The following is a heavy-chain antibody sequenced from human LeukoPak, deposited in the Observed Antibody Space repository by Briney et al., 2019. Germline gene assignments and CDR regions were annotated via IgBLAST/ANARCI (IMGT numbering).Heavy chain of an antibody. Sequence: GGSLRLSCAASGFTYSNYAMNWVRQAPGKGLEWVSGISSGGGTTYYADSVKGRFIISRDNSKNTLYLQMDSLRAGDTAVYYCTQAGIAVPATPDYWGQGTLVTVSS. V-gene: IGHV3-23*01. CDR2: ISSGGGTT. CDR3: TQAGIAVPATPDY. CDR1: GFTYSNYA. J-gene: IGHJ4*02. D-gene: IGHD6-19*01.